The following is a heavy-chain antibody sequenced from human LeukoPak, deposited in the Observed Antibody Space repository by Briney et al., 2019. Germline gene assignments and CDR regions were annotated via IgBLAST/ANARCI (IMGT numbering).Heavy chain of an antibody. Sequence: GGSLRLSCAASGFTFSSYSMNWVRQAPGKGLEWVSYISSSSDTIYYADSVKGRFTISRDNAKNSLYLQMNSLRAEDTAVYYCARESGTDAFDIWGQGTMVTVSS. J-gene: IGHJ3*02. CDR3: ARESGTDAFDI. V-gene: IGHV3-48*01. D-gene: IGHD6-13*01. CDR1: GFTFSSYS. CDR2: ISSSSDTI.